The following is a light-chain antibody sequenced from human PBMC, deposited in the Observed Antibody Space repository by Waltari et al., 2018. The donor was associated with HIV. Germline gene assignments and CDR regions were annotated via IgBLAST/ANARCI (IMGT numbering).Light chain of an antibody. CDR2: GKN. V-gene: IGLV1-44*01. J-gene: IGLJ2*01. Sequence: QSVLTQPPSASGTPEQRVTISCSGSTSNIGRNTVSWFQQFPGTAPKVLIYGKNQRPSGVPDRFSGSKSGTSASLAISGLQSEDEADYYCASWDDSLNGPVFGQGTK. CDR1: TSNIGRNT. CDR3: ASWDDSLNGPV.